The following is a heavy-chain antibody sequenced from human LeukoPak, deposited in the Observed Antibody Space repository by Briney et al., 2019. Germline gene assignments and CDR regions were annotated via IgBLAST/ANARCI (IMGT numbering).Heavy chain of an antibody. CDR2: IRSSSNII. V-gene: IGHV3-48*04. J-gene: IGHJ4*02. Sequence: GGSLRLSCAASGFTFSSYSMNWVRQAPGKGLEWVSYIRSSSNIIYYADSVKGRFTISRDNTKNSLYLQMNSLRAEDTAVYYCAEGDFWGQGTLVTVSS. CDR1: GFTFSSYS. CDR3: AEGDF.